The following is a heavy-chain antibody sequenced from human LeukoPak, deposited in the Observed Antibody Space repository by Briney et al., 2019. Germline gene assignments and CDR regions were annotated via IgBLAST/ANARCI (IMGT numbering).Heavy chain of an antibody. V-gene: IGHV3-23*01. Sequence: GGSLRLSCAASGFTFSSYAMSWVRPAPGKGLEWVSAISGSGGSTYYADSVKGRFTISRDNSKNTLYLQMNSLRAEDTAVYYCAKGDYYDSSGYFDYWGQGTLVTVSS. J-gene: IGHJ4*02. CDR3: AKGDYYDSSGYFDY. CDR1: GFTFSSYA. CDR2: ISGSGGST. D-gene: IGHD3-22*01.